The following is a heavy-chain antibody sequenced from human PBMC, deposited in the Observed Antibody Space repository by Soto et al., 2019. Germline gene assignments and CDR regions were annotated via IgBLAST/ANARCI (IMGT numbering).Heavy chain of an antibody. CDR2: IYYTGST. J-gene: IGHJ4*02. V-gene: IGHV4-59*02. CDR3: AKYRRTEAEGFTLDY. CDR1: GDSVNNYY. Sequence: NPSETLSLTCTVSGDSVNNYYWSWIRQPPGKRLEWIGCIYYTGSTTYNPSLETRVTMSVDTSKNQFSLKLNSVNAADTAVYYCAKYRRTEAEGFTLDYWGRGTLVTVSS. D-gene: IGHD6-13*01.